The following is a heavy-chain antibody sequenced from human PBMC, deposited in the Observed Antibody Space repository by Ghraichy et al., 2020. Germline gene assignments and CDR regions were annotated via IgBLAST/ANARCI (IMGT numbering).Heavy chain of an antibody. CDR1: GFTFDNYG. V-gene: IGHV3-30*02. CDR3: ARSFYDSTELDS. Sequence: GESLNISCVASGFTFDNYGMHCVRQAPGKGLEWVAFIRSDGSYQYYLDSVKGRFTISRDNSRNTLSLQMNSLRAEDTAVYYCARSFYDSTELDSWGQGTLVTVSS. CDR2: IRSDGSYQ. D-gene: IGHD3-22*01. J-gene: IGHJ4*02.